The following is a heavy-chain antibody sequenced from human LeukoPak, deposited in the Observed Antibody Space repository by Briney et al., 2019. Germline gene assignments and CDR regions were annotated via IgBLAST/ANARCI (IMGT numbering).Heavy chain of an antibody. J-gene: IGHJ4*02. CDR2: AYYSGHT. Sequence: SETLSLTCAVYGGSFSGYYWSRIRQPPGKGLEWIGYAYYSGHTNYNSSLKSRVTMSLDTSKSQFSLRLSSVTAADTAVYFCARHPFATPFDYWGPGTLVTVSS. CDR1: GGSFSGYY. D-gene: IGHD2-15*01. V-gene: IGHV4-59*08. CDR3: ARHPFATPFDY.